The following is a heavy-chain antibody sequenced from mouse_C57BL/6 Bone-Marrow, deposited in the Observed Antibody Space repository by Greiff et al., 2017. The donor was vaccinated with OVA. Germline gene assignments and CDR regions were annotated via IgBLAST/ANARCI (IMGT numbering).Heavy chain of an antibody. CDR2: LWSGGST. CDR1: GFSFTSYG. D-gene: IGHD3-1*01. V-gene: IGHV2-5*01. CDR3: AKNRGAYAMDY. Sequence: VKLVESGPGLVQPSQSLSITCTVSGFSFTSYGVHWVRRSPGTGLQWLGVLWSGGSTDYNAAFLSRLSINKNNTKSQVFVKMNSLQADDTAIYYCAKNRGAYAMDYWGQGTSVTVSS. J-gene: IGHJ4*01.